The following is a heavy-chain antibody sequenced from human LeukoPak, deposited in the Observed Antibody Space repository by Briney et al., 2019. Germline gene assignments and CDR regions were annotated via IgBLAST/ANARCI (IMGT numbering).Heavy chain of an antibody. CDR3: ARGRWFNWYFDL. V-gene: IGHV4-30-4*01. CDR2: IYYSGST. CDR1: GGSISSGDYY. D-gene: IGHD3-10*01. J-gene: IGHJ2*01. Sequence: TLSLTCTVSGGSISSGDYYWSWIRQPPGKGLEWIGYIYYSGSTYYNPSLKSRVTISVDTSKNQFSLKLSSVTAADTAVYYCARGRWFNWYFDLWGRGTLVTVSS.